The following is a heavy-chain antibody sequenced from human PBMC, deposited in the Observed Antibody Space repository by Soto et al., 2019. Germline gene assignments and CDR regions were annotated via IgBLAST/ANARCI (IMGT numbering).Heavy chain of an antibody. CDR1: GYSFTSYW. J-gene: IGHJ5*02. CDR2: IYPGDSDT. Sequence: GESLKISCKGSGYSFTSYWIGWVRQMPGKGLEWMGIIYPGDSDTRYSPSFQGQVTISADKSISTAYLQWSSLKASDTAMYYCARRITIFGVVPAGFDPWGQGTLVTVSS. CDR3: ARRITIFGVVPAGFDP. D-gene: IGHD3-3*01. V-gene: IGHV5-51*01.